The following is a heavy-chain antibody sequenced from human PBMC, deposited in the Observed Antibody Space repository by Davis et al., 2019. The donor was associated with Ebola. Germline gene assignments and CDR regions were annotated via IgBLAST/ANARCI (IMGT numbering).Heavy chain of an antibody. CDR2: INWDGGSNWKGGST. CDR3: VRGCGGDCYPPVDY. Sequence: GESLKISCPASGFTFDDFGMSWVRQAPGQGLEWVSGINWDGGSNWKGGSTGYADSVKGRFTISRNNTKNSLNLQMNNLTADDTALYYCVRGCGGDCYPPVDYWGQGTLVTVSS. J-gene: IGHJ4*02. CDR1: GFTFDDFG. V-gene: IGHV3-20*04. D-gene: IGHD2-21*01.